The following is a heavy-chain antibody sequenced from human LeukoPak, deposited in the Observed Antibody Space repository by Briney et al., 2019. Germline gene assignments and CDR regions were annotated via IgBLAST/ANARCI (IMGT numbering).Heavy chain of an antibody. CDR1: GSTVSSNY. D-gene: IGHD3-22*01. J-gene: IGHJ4*02. CDR3: ARGYGYYDSSGYQYTAPFDY. V-gene: IGHV3-53*01. CDR2: IYSGGST. Sequence: GGSLRLSRAASGSTVSSNYMSWVRQAPGKGLEWVSVIYSGGSTYYADSVKGRFTISRDNSKNTLYLQMNSLRAEDTAVYYCARGYGYYDSSGYQYTAPFDYWGQGTLVTVSS.